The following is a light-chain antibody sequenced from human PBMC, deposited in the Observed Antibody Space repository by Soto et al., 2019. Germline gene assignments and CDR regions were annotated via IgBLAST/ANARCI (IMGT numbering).Light chain of an antibody. Sequence: QSVLTQPASVSVSPGQSITISCTGTSSDIGTYNLVSWYQHYPGKAPKLMIYEGIKRPSGVSNRFSGSKSGNTAFLTISGLQAEAEADYYCCSYAGSGTDNYVFGSGTKVTVL. J-gene: IGLJ1*01. CDR3: CSYAGSGTDNYV. CDR1: SSDIGTYNL. V-gene: IGLV2-23*01. CDR2: EGI.